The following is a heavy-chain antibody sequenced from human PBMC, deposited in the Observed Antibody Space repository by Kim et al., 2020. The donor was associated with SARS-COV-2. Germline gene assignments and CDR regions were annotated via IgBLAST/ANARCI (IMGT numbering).Heavy chain of an antibody. CDR3: ARDLAWLLAHDY. D-gene: IGHD3-3*01. V-gene: IGHV3-7*03. Sequence: YYGDSGKGRFTISRDNAKNSLYRQMNSLRAEDTAVYYCARDLAWLLAHDYWGQGTLVTVSS. J-gene: IGHJ4*02.